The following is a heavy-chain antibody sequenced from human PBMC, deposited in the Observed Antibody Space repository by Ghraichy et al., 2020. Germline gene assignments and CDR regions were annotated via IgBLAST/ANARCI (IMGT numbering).Heavy chain of an antibody. J-gene: IGHJ4*02. D-gene: IGHD2-15*01. Sequence: SETLSLTCTVSGGSINTASYFWTWVRQSPGMGLEWIGCVGNSGNTYYNPSLKSRVSISLDTSRNRFSLTVASVTAADTALYYCAKSGWRAAFDSGDQGTLASGSS. V-gene: IGHV4-30-4*01. CDR3: AKSGWRAAFDS. CDR2: VGNSGNT. CDR1: GGSINTASYF.